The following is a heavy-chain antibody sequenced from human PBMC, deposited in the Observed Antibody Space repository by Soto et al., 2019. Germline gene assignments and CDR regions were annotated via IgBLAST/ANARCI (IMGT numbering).Heavy chain of an antibody. CDR3: ARGWGYDSSDYYYAY. CDR1: GGTFRRHA. Sequence: QVQLVQSGAEVRKPGSSVKVSCKASGGTFRRHAISWVRQAPGQGLEWMGGIIPIFGTANHAQKFQGRVTIIADESTSTAYMELSSLRSEDTALYYCARGWGYDSSDYYYAYWGQGTLVIVSS. J-gene: IGHJ4*02. CDR2: IIPIFGTA. V-gene: IGHV1-69*01. D-gene: IGHD3-22*01.